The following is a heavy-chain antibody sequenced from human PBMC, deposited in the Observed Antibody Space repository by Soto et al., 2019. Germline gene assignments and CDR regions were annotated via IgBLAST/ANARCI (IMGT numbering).Heavy chain of an antibody. CDR3: ARDGGRHSGGIDY. CDR1: GGTFSSYS. D-gene: IGHD1-26*01. Sequence: QVQLVQSGAEVKKPGSSVKVSCKASGGTFSSYSINWVRQAPGQGLEWMGEIIPIFGTANYAQKFQGRVTITADDSTSTAYMELSSLRSDDTAVYYCARDGGRHSGGIDYGGQGTLVTVSS. CDR2: IIPIFGTA. J-gene: IGHJ4*02. V-gene: IGHV1-69*01.